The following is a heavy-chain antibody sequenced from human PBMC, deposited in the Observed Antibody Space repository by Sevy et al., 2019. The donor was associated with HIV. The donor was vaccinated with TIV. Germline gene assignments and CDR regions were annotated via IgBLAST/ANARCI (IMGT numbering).Heavy chain of an antibody. V-gene: IGHV3-30*18. J-gene: IGHJ4*02. D-gene: IGHD3-10*01. CDR1: VFTFSTCG. CDR2: ISYDGSNK. Sequence: GGSLRLSCAASVFTFSTCGMHWVRQAPGKGLEWVAIISYDGSNKYYADSVKGRFTISRDNSKNTLYLQMNSLRPEDTAVYYCAKDPYGSGRSIDYWGQGTLVTVSS. CDR3: AKDPYGSGRSIDY.